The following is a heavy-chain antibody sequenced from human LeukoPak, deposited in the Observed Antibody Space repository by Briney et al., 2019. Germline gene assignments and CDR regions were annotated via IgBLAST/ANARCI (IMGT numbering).Heavy chain of an antibody. V-gene: IGHV1-69*05. CDR2: IIPIFGTP. Sequence: SVKVSCKASGGTFSRFAISWVRQAPGQGLEWMGRIIPIFGTPNYAQKFQGRVTITTDESTSTAYMELSSLKSDDTAVYYCASPDASMESAFAYWGQGTLVTVSS. CDR1: GGTFSRFA. J-gene: IGHJ4*02. CDR3: ASPDASMESAFAY. D-gene: IGHD2/OR15-2a*01.